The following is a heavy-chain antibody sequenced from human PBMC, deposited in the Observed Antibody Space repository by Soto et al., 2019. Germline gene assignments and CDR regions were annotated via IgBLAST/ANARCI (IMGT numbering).Heavy chain of an antibody. CDR1: GYSFTSYW. J-gene: IGHJ4*02. D-gene: IGHD6-19*01. CDR3: AIRGASQWLKF. V-gene: IGHV5-51*01. CDR2: FFFVFFDT. Sequence: GESLKISCKGSGYSFTSYWIGWVRQVPGKGLVWLGFFFFVFFDTRYSPSFQGQVTFSSDKSFSTAYLQWSSLNSSDTAIYYCAIRGASQWLKFWGQGTLVTVSS.